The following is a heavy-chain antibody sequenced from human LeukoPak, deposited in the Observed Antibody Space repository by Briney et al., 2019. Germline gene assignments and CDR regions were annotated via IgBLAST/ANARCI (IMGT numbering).Heavy chain of an antibody. CDR2: ISAYNGNT. CDR3: ARDGVVLSHNWFDP. Sequence: ASVKVSCKASGYTFTSHGISWVRQAPGQGLEWMGWISAYNGNTNYAQKFQGRVTMTRDTSISTAYMELSRLRSDDTAVYYCARDGVVLSHNWFDPWGQGTLVTVSS. D-gene: IGHD2-8*01. V-gene: IGHV1-18*01. J-gene: IGHJ5*02. CDR1: GYTFTSHG.